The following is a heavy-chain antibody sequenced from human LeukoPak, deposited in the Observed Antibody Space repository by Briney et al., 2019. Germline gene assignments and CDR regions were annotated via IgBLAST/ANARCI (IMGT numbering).Heavy chain of an antibody. CDR2: IWYDGSNK. D-gene: IGHD5-18*01. CDR3: ARAFGYSYGRAFDY. CDR1: GFTLSSYG. Sequence: GGSLRLSCAASGFTLSSYGMHWVRQAPGKGLEWVAVIWYDGSNKYYADSVKGRFTISRDNSKNTLYLQMNSLRAEDTAVYYCARAFGYSYGRAFDYWGQGTLVTVSS. J-gene: IGHJ4*02. V-gene: IGHV3-33*01.